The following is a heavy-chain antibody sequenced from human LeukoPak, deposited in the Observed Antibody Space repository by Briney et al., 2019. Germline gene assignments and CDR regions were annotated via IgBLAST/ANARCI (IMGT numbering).Heavy chain of an antibody. Sequence: GASVKVSCKASGYTFTSYYMHWVRQAPGQGLEWMGIINPSGGSTSYAQKFQGRVTMTRDTSTSTVYMELSSLRSEDTAVYYCARGEYYDILTGYSWFLGPRRYNWFDPWGQGTLVTVSS. V-gene: IGHV1-46*01. CDR1: GYTFTSYY. D-gene: IGHD3-9*01. CDR3: ARGEYYDILTGYSWFLGPRRYNWFDP. J-gene: IGHJ5*02. CDR2: INPSGGST.